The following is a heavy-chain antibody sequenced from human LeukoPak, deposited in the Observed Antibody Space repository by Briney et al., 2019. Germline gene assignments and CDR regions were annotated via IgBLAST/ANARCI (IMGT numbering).Heavy chain of an antibody. CDR2: IFHSGST. Sequence: SETLSLTCTVSGYSISSGYYWVWIRQPPGKGLELIGSIFHSGSTNYNPSLKSRVTISVDKSKNQFSLKLSSVTAADTAVYYCARVIEGVYGYWGQGTLVTVSS. J-gene: IGHJ4*02. D-gene: IGHD3-10*01. CDR1: GYSISSGYY. V-gene: IGHV4-38-2*02. CDR3: ARVIEGVYGY.